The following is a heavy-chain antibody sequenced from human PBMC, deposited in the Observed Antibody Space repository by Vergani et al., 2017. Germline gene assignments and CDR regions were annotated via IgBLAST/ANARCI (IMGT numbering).Heavy chain of an antibody. Sequence: QVQLVQPGAEVKKPGASVKVSCKASEYTFTSYYIHWVRQAPGQGLEWMGLINPSGGSTTYAQKFQGRVTMTRDTSTSTVYMELSSLRSEDTAVYYCARAGITMLRGVMWYGMDVWGQGTTVTVSS. J-gene: IGHJ6*02. CDR1: EYTFTSYY. V-gene: IGHV1-46*03. D-gene: IGHD3-10*01. CDR3: ARAGITMLRGVMWYGMDV. CDR2: INPSGGST.